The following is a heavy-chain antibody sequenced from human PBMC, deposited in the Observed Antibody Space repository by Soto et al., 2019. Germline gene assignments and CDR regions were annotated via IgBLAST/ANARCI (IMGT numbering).Heavy chain of an antibody. Sequence: EVQLVESGGGLVQPGGSLRLSCAGSGLPFGNSWMHWVRQAPGKGLEWVSRIDHDGPTDYADSVRGRFTISRDNAENTLYLQMNSLRPEDTAVYYCVRDSHGDYWGQGTLVTVSS. J-gene: IGHJ4*02. V-gene: IGHV3-74*01. CDR3: VRDSHGDY. CDR2: IDHDGPT. CDR1: GLPFGNSW.